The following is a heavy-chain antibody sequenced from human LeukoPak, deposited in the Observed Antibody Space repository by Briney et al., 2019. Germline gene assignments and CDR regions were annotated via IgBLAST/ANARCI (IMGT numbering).Heavy chain of an antibody. CDR3: VTDANRILGARGTGY. J-gene: IGHJ4*02. V-gene: IGHV3-15*07. CDR2: IKNKHEHQAT. Sequence: KSGGSLRLSCAASGFDFSGAYMNWVRQAPGKGLEWVGLIKNKHEHQATDYAAPVRERFIITRDDSSSTLFLQMNSLKTEDTAVYYCVTDANRILGARGTGYWGQGILVTVSS. CDR1: GFDFSGAY. D-gene: IGHD1-26*01.